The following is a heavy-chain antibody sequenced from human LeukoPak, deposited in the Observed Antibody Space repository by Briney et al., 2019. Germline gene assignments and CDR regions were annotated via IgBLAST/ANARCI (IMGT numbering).Heavy chain of an antibody. J-gene: IGHJ2*01. CDR3: ARAPIGGWYFDL. CDR1: GDTASSNSAA. V-gene: IGHV6-1*01. D-gene: IGHD2-15*01. Sequence: SQTLSPTSPISGDTASSNSAAWNWIRESPSRGLEWLGRTYYRSKWSNDYAVSVKSRIIINPDTSQNQFSLQLSSLTPEDTAVYFCARAPIGGWYFDLWGRGTLVTVSS. CDR2: TYYRSKWSN.